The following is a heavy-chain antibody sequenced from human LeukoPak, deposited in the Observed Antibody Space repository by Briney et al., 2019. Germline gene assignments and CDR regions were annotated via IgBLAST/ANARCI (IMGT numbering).Heavy chain of an antibody. V-gene: IGHV5-51*01. D-gene: IGHD1-1*01. CDR2: IYPGDSDT. Sequence: GESLQISCKGSGFSFTSYWIGWVRQMPGKGLEWMGIIYPGDSDTRYSPSFQGQVTISADKSISTAYLQWSSLKASDTAMYYCARLGQGTTNRWYFDYWGHGTLVTVSS. CDR1: GFSFTSYW. CDR3: ARLGQGTTNRWYFDY. J-gene: IGHJ4*01.